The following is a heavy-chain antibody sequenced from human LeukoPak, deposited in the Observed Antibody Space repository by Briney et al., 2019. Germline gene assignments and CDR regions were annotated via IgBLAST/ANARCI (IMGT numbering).Heavy chain of an antibody. D-gene: IGHD2-2*01. CDR2: IIPIFGTA. V-gene: IGHV1-69*13. CDR1: GGTFSSYA. Sequence: SVKVSCKASGGTFSSYAISWVRQAPGQGLEWMGGIIPIFGTANCAQKFQGRVTITADESTSTAYMELSSLRSEDTAVYYCASGDQVVVPAAFDYWGQGTLVTVSS. CDR3: ASGDQVVVPAAFDY. J-gene: IGHJ4*02.